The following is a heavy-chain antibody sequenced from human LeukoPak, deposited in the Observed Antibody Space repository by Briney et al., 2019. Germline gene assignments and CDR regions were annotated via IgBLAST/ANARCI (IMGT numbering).Heavy chain of an antibody. CDR2: IYPGHSGT. D-gene: IGHD3-10*01. Sequence: PGESLKISCKASGYDFTSYWIGWVRQVPGKGLEWMGIIYPGHSGTRYSPSFQGQVTISADKSITTAYLQWSSLKASDSAMYYCASTTMVRGAISYFDSWGQGTLVTVSS. V-gene: IGHV5-51*01. CDR1: GYDFTSYW. CDR3: ASTTMVRGAISYFDS. J-gene: IGHJ4*02.